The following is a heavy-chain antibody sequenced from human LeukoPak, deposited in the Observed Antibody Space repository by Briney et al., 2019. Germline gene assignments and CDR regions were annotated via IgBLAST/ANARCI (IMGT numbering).Heavy chain of an antibody. Sequence: PGGSLILSCAASGFTFSSYWMSWVRQAPGKGLEWVANIKQDGSEKYYVDSVKGRFTISRDNAKNSPYLQMNSLRAEDTAVYYCASLRRLVPPRYWGQGTLVTVSS. D-gene: IGHD6-6*01. CDR3: ASLRRLVPPRY. V-gene: IGHV3-7*01. CDR1: GFTFSSYW. CDR2: IKQDGSEK. J-gene: IGHJ4*02.